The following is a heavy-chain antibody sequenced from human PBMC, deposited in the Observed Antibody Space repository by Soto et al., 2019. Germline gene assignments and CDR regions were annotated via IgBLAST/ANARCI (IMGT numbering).Heavy chain of an antibody. V-gene: IGHV4-31*03. Sequence: TLSLTCTVSGGSISSGGYYWSWIRQHPGKGLEWIGYIYYTGSAYYNPSLKSRLTISVDTSNNQFSLKLSSVTAEDTAVYYCAREAYYSDSSGYFSKYFDSWGQGTLVTVSS. J-gene: IGHJ4*02. D-gene: IGHD3-22*01. CDR2: IYYTGSA. CDR3: AREAYYSDSSGYFSKYFDS. CDR1: GGSISSGGYY.